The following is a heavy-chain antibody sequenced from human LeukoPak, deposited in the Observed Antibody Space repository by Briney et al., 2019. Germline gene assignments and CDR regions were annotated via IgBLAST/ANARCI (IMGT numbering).Heavy chain of an antibody. J-gene: IGHJ6*03. D-gene: IGHD2-2*01. CDR2: IYYRGST. V-gene: IGHV4-59*01. CDR3: ARSESGVQYFQHYFYIDA. Sequence: SETLSLPCTVSNGDINNYYWSWVRQPPGKGLEWIGYIYYRGSTKYNPSLKSRVTISIDTSNDQVSLRLTSVTAADTAVYYCARSESGVQYFQHYFYIDAWGKGTTVTVSS. CDR1: NGDINNYY.